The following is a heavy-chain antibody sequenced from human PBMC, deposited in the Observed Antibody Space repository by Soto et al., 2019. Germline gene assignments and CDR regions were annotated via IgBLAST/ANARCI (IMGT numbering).Heavy chain of an antibody. CDR1: EYTLTTYA. Sequence: QVQLVQSGAEVKKPGASVKVSCKASEYTLTTYAVHWVRQAPGQRLEWMGWIDAGNGNTKYSQKFQGRVTVTTDTSASTVYMELSSLRSEDTSVYYCAREGSTYGSTFDYWCQGTLVNVSS. CDR2: IDAGNGNT. V-gene: IGHV1-3*01. J-gene: IGHJ4*02. CDR3: AREGSTYGSTFDY. D-gene: IGHD3-10*01.